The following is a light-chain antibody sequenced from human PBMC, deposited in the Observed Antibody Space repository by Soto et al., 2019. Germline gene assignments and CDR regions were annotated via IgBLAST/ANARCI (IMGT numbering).Light chain of an antibody. CDR2: EVN. J-gene: IGLJ1*01. CDR3: SSYTSTTTPDV. V-gene: IGLV2-14*01. CDR1: SXDVGNYNY. Sequence: QSALAQPASVSGSPGQSITISCTGTSXDVGNYNYVSWYQLHPGKAPKLMISEVNNRPSGVSNRFSGSKSGNTASLTISGLQAEDEADYYCSSYTSTTTPDVFGTGTKGTVL.